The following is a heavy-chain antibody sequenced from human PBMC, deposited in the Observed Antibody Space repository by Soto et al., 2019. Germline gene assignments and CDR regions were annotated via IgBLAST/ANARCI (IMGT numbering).Heavy chain of an antibody. D-gene: IGHD3-16*01. J-gene: IGHJ6*02. CDR1: GFTFSSYW. CDR2: INSDGSST. V-gene: IGHV3-74*01. CDR3: ARGSDYDYYYGMDV. Sequence: GGSLRLSCAASGFTFSSYWMHWVRQAPGKGLVWVSRINSDGSSTRYADSVKGRFTISRDNAKNTLYLQMNSLRAEDTAVYYCARGSDYDYYYGMDVWGQGTTVTVSS.